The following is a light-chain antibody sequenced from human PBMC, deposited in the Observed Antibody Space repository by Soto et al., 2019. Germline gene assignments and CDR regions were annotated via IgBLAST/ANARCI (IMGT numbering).Light chain of an antibody. V-gene: IGKV1-5*01. Sequence: DIQMTQSPSTLSASVGDRVTITCRASQSISSRLAWYQQKPGKAPKLLIYDASSLESGVPSRFSGSGSGTDFTLTISRLEPEDFAVYYCQQYNNWPPWTFGQGTKVDIK. CDR3: QQYNNWPPWT. CDR2: DAS. J-gene: IGKJ1*01. CDR1: QSISSR.